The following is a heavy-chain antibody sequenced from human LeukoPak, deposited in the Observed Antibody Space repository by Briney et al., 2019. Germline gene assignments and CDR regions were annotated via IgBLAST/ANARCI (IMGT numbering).Heavy chain of an antibody. J-gene: IGHJ4*02. V-gene: IGHV3-23*01. CDR3: AKDERNWNYNLASQTYD. CDR2: ISGSGVST. CDR1: GFRFSSYA. D-gene: IGHD1-7*01. Sequence: GGSLRLSCAASGFRFSSYAMSWVRQAPGKGLEWASAISGSGVSTYYADSVKGRFTVSRDNSKNTLYLQMSSLRAEDTAVYYCAKDERNWNYNLASQTYDWGQGTLVTVSS.